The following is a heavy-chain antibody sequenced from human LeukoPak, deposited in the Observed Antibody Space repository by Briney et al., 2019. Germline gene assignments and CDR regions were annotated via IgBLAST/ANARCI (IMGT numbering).Heavy chain of an antibody. D-gene: IGHD3-10*01. CDR2: LYISGST. CDR1: GASISSYY. V-gene: IGHV4-4*07. CDR3: ARDLSGSLYFDY. Sequence: PSETLSLTCTVSGASISSYYYNWIRQTAGRGLEWIGRLYISGSTGYNPSLKSRVTISVDTSNNQFSLNLNSVTVADTAVYFCARDLSGSLYFDYWGQGVLVTVSS. J-gene: IGHJ4*02.